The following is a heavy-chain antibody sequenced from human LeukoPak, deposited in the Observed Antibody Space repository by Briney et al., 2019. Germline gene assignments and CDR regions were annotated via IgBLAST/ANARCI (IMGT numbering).Heavy chain of an antibody. Sequence: GGSLRLSCAASGFTLSDYYMSWIRQAPGKGLEWVSYISSSGSTTYYADSVKGRFTISRDNAKNSLYLQMNSLRAEDTAVYYCARDWAPYYYDSSGYFDYWGQGTLVTVSS. CDR1: GFTLSDYY. CDR3: ARDWAPYYYDSSGYFDY. V-gene: IGHV3-11*01. CDR2: ISSSGSTT. J-gene: IGHJ4*02. D-gene: IGHD3-22*01.